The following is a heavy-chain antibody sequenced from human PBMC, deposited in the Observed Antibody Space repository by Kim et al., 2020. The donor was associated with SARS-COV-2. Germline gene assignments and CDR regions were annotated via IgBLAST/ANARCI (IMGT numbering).Heavy chain of an antibody. CDR3: ASLLTPYYDILTGYDFFDY. V-gene: IGHV4-39*01. D-gene: IGHD3-9*01. J-gene: IGHJ4*02. Sequence: SRVTISVDTSKNQFSLKLSSVTAADTAVYYCASLLTPYYDILTGYDFFDYWGQGTLVTVSS.